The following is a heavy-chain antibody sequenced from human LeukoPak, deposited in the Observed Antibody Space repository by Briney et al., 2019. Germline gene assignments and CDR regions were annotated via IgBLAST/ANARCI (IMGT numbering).Heavy chain of an antibody. J-gene: IGHJ3*02. V-gene: IGHV3-48*03. CDR1: GFTFSIYW. CDR2: IYTSGSTI. CDR3: ARDRRYSSGWYGAFDI. D-gene: IGHD6-19*01. Sequence: GGSLRLSCAASGFTFSIYWMSWVRQAPGKGLEWVSYIYTSGSTIYYADSVKGRFTISRDNAKNSMYLQMNSLRADDTAVYYCARDRRYSSGWYGAFDIWGQGTMVTVSS.